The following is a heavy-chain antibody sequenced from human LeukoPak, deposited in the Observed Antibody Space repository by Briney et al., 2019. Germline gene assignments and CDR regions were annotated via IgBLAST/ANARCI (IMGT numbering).Heavy chain of an antibody. Sequence: GGSLRLSCAASGFTFSSYAMSWVRQAPGKGLEWVAFIRYDGSNKYYADSVKGRFTISRDNSKNTLYLQMNSLRAEDTAVYYCAKDLVPCSTSCRDIWGQGTMVTVSS. CDR2: IRYDGSNK. CDR1: GFTFSSYA. D-gene: IGHD2-2*01. CDR3: AKDLVPCSTSCRDI. J-gene: IGHJ3*02. V-gene: IGHV3-30*02.